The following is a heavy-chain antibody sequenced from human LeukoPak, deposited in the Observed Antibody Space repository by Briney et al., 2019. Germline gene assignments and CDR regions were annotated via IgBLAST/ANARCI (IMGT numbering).Heavy chain of an antibody. CDR1: GFTFSSYA. Sequence: GGSLRLSCAASGFTFSSYAMSWVRQAPGKGLEWVSTVSGSGGSTYNADSVKGRFTISRDNSKNTLYLQMNSLRAEDTAVYYCASGRSYGSYFDYWGQGTLVTVSS. V-gene: IGHV3-23*01. J-gene: IGHJ4*02. CDR2: VSGSGGST. CDR3: ASGRSYGSYFDY. D-gene: IGHD5-18*01.